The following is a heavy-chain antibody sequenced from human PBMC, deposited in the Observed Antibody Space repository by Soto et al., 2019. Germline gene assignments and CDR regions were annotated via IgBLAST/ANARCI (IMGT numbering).Heavy chain of an antibody. Sequence: SETLSLTCVVSGGSLISYYWSWIRQPPGKGLEWIGYIYYSGSTNYNPSLKSRVTISVDTSKNQFSLKLTSVTAADAALYYCARDFFDSSDYTTNWFDPWGQGTLVTVSS. J-gene: IGHJ5*02. V-gene: IGHV4-59*08. D-gene: IGHD3-22*01. CDR2: IYYSGST. CDR3: ARDFFDSSDYTTNWFDP. CDR1: GGSLISYY.